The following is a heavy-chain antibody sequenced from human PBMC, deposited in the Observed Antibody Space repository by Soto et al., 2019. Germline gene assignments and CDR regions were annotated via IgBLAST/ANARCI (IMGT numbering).Heavy chain of an antibody. V-gene: IGHV1-2*02. Sequence: QLHLVQSGAVVKKPGASVTVSCSASGYPVTAYYMHWVRQAPGRGLEWMGGINPATGAAKYTQTFQGRATLTGDTSRGTVFLELGGLTSGDTAVVYRARGGGVGVAGSAAFDMWGQGTLVTVSS. J-gene: IGHJ3*02. CDR3: ARGGGVGVAGSAAFDM. D-gene: IGHD3-3*01. CDR1: GYPVTAYY. CDR2: INPATGAA.